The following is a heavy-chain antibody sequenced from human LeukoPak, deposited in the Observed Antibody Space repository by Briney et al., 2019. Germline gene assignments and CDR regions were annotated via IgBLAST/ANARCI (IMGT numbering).Heavy chain of an antibody. Sequence: PGGSLRLSCGASGFTFSSYGMHWVRQAPGKGLEWVAFIRYDGDNKYYADSVKGRFTISRDNSKNTLYLQMNSLRTEDTAVYYCVKDPSPADGFDIWGQGTMVTVSS. CDR2: IRYDGDNK. V-gene: IGHV3-30*02. CDR3: VKDPSPADGFDI. J-gene: IGHJ3*02. CDR1: GFTFSSYG.